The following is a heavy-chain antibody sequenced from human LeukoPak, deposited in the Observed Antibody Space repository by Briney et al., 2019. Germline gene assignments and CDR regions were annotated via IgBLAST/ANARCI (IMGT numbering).Heavy chain of an antibody. D-gene: IGHD3-22*01. V-gene: IGHV3-49*04. J-gene: IGHJ4*02. CDR2: IRSKAYGGTT. CDR1: GFTFGDYA. Sequence: GGSLRLSCTASGFTFGDYAMSWVRQAPGKGLEWVGFIRSKAYGGTTEYAAAVKCRFTISRDDSKSIAYLQMNSLKTEDTAVYYCTRDGSYYYDSSGYSPYYFDYWGQGTLVTVSS. CDR3: TRDGSYYYDSSGYSPYYFDY.